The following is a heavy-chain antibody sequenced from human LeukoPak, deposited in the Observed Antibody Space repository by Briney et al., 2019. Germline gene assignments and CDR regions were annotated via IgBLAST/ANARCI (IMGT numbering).Heavy chain of an antibody. CDR3: ARSQAFARTYYFDY. CDR2: IKQDGSEK. J-gene: IGHJ4*02. D-gene: IGHD1-1*01. V-gene: IGHV3-7*01. CDR1: GFTFSSDW. Sequence: GGSLRLSCAASGFTFSSDWMSWVRQAPGKGLEWVANIKQDGSEKYYVDSVKGRFTISRDNAKNSLYLQMNSQRAEDTAVYYCARSQAFARTYYFDYWGQGTLVTVSS.